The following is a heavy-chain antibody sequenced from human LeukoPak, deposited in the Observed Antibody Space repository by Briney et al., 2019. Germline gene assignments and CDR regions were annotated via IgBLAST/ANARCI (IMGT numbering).Heavy chain of an antibody. CDR3: AKDPTMAPWGWFDP. CDR1: GFTFSDYY. Sequence: GGSLRLSCAASGFTFSDYYMSWIRQAPGKGLEWVSYISSSGSTIYYADSVKGRFTISRDNAKNSLYLQMNSLRAEDTAVYYCAKDPTMAPWGWFDPWGQGTLVTVSS. V-gene: IGHV3-11*01. J-gene: IGHJ5*02. D-gene: IGHD3-10*01. CDR2: ISSSGSTI.